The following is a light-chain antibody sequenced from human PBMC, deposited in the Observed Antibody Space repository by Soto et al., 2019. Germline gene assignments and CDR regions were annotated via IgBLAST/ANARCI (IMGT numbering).Light chain of an antibody. CDR1: QSVSSSY. V-gene: IGKV3-20*01. CDR2: GAS. CDR3: QQYGSSLFT. J-gene: IGKJ3*01. Sequence: EIVLTQSPGTLSLSPGERATLSCRASQSVSSSYLAWYQQKPGQAPRLLIYGASSRATGIPDRFSGSGSGTDFTLTISRLVPEDFAVYYCQQYGSSLFTSGPGTKVDIK.